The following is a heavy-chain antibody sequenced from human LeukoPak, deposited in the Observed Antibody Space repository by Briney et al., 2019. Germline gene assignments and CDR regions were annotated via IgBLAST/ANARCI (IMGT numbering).Heavy chain of an antibody. Sequence: PGGSLRLSCAASGFTFTSYSMNWVRQAPGKGLEWVSSISSSSSYISYADSVKGRFTISRDNAKNSLYLQMNSLRAEDTAVYYCARGRSGWYEDFWGQGTLVTVSS. J-gene: IGHJ4*02. D-gene: IGHD6-19*01. V-gene: IGHV3-21*06. CDR1: GFTFTSYS. CDR2: ISSSSSYI. CDR3: ARGRSGWYEDF.